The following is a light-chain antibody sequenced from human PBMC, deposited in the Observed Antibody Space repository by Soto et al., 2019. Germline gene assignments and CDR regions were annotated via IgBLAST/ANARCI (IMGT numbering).Light chain of an antibody. Sequence: DIQMTQSPSSLSASVGDRITVAWRASQSIGKFLNWYHQRPGKAPKVLINVASTLRSGVPSRLSGGGSATTLTLTINSPKPEEFGTYFCQQSVNIPLTFGGGTTVEI. CDR1: QSIGKF. CDR2: VAS. CDR3: QQSVNIPLT. V-gene: IGKV1-39*01. J-gene: IGKJ4*02.